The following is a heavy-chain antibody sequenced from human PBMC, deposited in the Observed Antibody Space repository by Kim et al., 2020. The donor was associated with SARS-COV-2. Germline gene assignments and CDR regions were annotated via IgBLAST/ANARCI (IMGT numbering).Heavy chain of an antibody. D-gene: IGHD6-13*01. J-gene: IGHJ6*02. Sequence: SRVTLSVDTAKNQFSLKLSSVTAADTAVYYCARGWRGAAAGTLTYGMDVWGQGTTVTVSS. CDR3: ARGWRGAAAGTLTYGMDV. V-gene: IGHV4-39*01.